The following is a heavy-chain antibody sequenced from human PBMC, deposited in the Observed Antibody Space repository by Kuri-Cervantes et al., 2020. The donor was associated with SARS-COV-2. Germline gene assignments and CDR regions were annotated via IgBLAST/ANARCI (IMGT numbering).Heavy chain of an antibody. V-gene: IGHV4-39*07. Sequence: SEILSFTCTVSGGSIISSSYYWGWIRQPPGKGLEWIGSNYYSGSTNYNPSLKSRVTISVDTSKNQFSLKLSSVTAADTAVYYCARVGGYCSSTSCYNHAFDIWGQGTMVTVSS. D-gene: IGHD2-2*02. CDR1: GGSIISSSYY. CDR3: ARVGGYCSSTSCYNHAFDI. J-gene: IGHJ3*02. CDR2: NYYSGST.